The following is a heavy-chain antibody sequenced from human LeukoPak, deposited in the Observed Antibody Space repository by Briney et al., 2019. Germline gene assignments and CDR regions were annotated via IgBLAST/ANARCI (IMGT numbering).Heavy chain of an antibody. CDR2: ISYDGSNK. D-gene: IGHD5-12*01. J-gene: IGHJ4*02. CDR3: AKTKARGYSGYES. Sequence: GGSLRLSCAASGFTSSSYGMHWVRQAPGKGLEWVAVISYDGSNKYYADSVKGRFTISRDNSKNTLYLQMNSLRTEDTAVYYCAKTKARGYSGYESWGQGTLVTVSS. CDR1: GFTSSSYG. V-gene: IGHV3-30*18.